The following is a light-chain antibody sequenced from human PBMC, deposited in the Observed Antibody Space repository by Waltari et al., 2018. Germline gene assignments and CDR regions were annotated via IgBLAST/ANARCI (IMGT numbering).Light chain of an antibody. V-gene: IGLV2-8*01. CDR2: EVN. Sequence: QSALTQPPSASGSPGQSVTISCTGTNSAVGTYNYVSWFQQHPGRAPKLLLYEVNKRPPGVPDRFSGSKSDNRASLTVSGLQADDEAVYHCSSYAGSNTLVVGGGTKLTVL. CDR1: NSAVGTYNY. J-gene: IGLJ2*01. CDR3: SSYAGSNTLV.